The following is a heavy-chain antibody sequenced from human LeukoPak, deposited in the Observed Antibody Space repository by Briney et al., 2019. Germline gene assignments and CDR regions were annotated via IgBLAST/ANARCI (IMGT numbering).Heavy chain of an antibody. CDR1: GGSISSYY. CDR3: AGSWSGSYLIANVYYFDY. V-gene: IGHV4-4*07. D-gene: IGHD1-26*01. CDR2: IYTSGST. J-gene: IGHJ4*02. Sequence: PSETLSLTCTVSGGSISSYYWSWIRQPAGKGLEWIGRIYTSGSTNYNPSLKNRVTMSVDTSKKQFSLKLSSVTAADTAVYYCAGSWSGSYLIANVYYFDYWGQGTLVTVSS.